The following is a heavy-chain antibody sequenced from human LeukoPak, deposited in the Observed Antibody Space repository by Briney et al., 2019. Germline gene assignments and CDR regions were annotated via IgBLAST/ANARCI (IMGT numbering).Heavy chain of an antibody. Sequence: PGGSLRLSCAASGFTFSSYAMSWVRQAPGKGLEWVSAISGSGGSTYYADSVKGRFTISRGNSKNTLYLQMNSLRAEDTAVYYCASDRASYYYGSGSYYSPYWGQGTLVTVSS. D-gene: IGHD3-10*01. J-gene: IGHJ4*02. CDR1: GFTFSSYA. CDR2: ISGSGGST. V-gene: IGHV3-23*01. CDR3: ASDRASYYYGSGSYYSPY.